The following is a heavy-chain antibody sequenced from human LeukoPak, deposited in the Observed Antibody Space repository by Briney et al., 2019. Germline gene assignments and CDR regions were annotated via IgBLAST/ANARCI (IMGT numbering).Heavy chain of an antibody. J-gene: IGHJ6*04. D-gene: IGHD3-3*01. CDR3: ATVLNTISADV. CDR1: GESFSGYF. CDR2: INHSGST. Sequence: SETLSLTCAVYGESFSGYFWSWIRQPPGKGLEWIGEINHSGSTNYNPSLKSRVTISVDTSKNQFSLKLSSVTAADTAVYYCATVLNTISADVWGKGTTVTVSS. V-gene: IGHV4-34*01.